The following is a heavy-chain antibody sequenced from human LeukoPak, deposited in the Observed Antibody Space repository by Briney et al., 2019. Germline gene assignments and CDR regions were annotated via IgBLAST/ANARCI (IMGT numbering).Heavy chain of an antibody. CDR1: GFTFDDYA. D-gene: IGHD3-3*01. J-gene: IGHJ4*02. CDR2: ISWNSGSA. V-gene: IGHV3-9*01. Sequence: PGGSLRLSCATSGFTFDDYAMHWVRQAPGKGLEWVSGISWNSGSAGYADSVKGRFTISRDNAKNSPYLQMSSLTTEDTAFYFCAKDDDLDLWSGDHGYFDYWGQGSLVTVSS. CDR3: AKDDDLDLWSGDHGYFDY.